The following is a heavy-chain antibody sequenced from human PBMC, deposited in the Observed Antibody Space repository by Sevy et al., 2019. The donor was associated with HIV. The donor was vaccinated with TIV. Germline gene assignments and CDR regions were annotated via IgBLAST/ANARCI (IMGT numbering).Heavy chain of an antibody. Sequence: GGSLRLSCAASGFTFSSYGMHWARQAPGKGLEWVAVIWYDGSNKYYADSVKGRFTISRDNSKNTLYLQMNSLRAEDTAMYYCASDIVPAAPSPAGYMDVWGKGTTVTVSS. CDR1: GFTFSSYG. J-gene: IGHJ6*03. D-gene: IGHD2-2*01. V-gene: IGHV3-33*08. CDR2: IWYDGSNK. CDR3: ASDIVPAAPSPAGYMDV.